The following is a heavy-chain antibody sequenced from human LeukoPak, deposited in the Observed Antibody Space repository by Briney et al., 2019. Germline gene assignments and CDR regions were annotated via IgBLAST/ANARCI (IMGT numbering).Heavy chain of an antibody. CDR2: IKQDGSEK. D-gene: IGHD3-10*01. CDR3: AKYHYGSGTSLGY. Sequence: GGSLRLSCAASGFTFSSYWMSWVRQAPGKGLEWVANIKQDGSEKYYVDSVKGRFTISRDNAKNSPYLQMNSLRAEDTAVYYCAKYHYGSGTSLGYWGQGTLVTVSS. V-gene: IGHV3-7*01. CDR1: GFTFSSYW. J-gene: IGHJ4*02.